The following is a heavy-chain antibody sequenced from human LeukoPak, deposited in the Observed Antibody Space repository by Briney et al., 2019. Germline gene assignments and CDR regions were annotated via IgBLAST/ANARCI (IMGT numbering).Heavy chain of an antibody. J-gene: IGHJ6*02. V-gene: IGHV4-30-2*01. D-gene: IGHD3-3*01. CDR3: ARWPSKLYDFWSGYYYGMDV. CDR2: INHSGST. CDR1: GGSISSGGYY. Sequence: SSQTLSLTCTVSGGSISSGGYYWSWIRQPPGRGLEWIGEINHSGSTNYNPSLKSRVTISVDTSKNQFSLKLSSVTAADTAVYYCARWPSKLYDFWSGYYYGMDVWGQGTTVTVSS.